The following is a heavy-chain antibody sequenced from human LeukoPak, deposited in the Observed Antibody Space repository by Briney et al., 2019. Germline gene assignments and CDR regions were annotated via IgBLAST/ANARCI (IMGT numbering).Heavy chain of an antibody. CDR1: GGSFSGYY. CDR2: INHSGST. CDR3: ARDALSIAAAGTRPYYYYGMDV. D-gene: IGHD6-13*01. J-gene: IGHJ6*02. V-gene: IGHV4-34*01. Sequence: SETLSLTCAVYGGSFSGYYWSWIRQPPGKGLEWIGEINHSGSTNYNPSLKSRVTTSVDTSKNQFSLKLSSVTAADTAVYYCARDALSIAAAGTRPYYYYGMDVWGQGTTVTVSS.